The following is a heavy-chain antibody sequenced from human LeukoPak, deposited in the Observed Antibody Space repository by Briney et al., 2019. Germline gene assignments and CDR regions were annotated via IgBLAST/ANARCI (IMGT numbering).Heavy chain of an antibody. CDR3: ARDRGIDDSSGYPY. CDR1: GFTVSSNY. CDR2: INTDGSST. V-gene: IGHV3-74*01. Sequence: GGSLRLSCAASGFTVSSNYMSWVRQAPGKGLVWVSRINTDGSSTSYADSVKGRFTISRDNSKNTLYLQMNSLRAEDTAVYHCARDRGIDDSSGYPYWGQGALVTVSS. J-gene: IGHJ4*02. D-gene: IGHD3-22*01.